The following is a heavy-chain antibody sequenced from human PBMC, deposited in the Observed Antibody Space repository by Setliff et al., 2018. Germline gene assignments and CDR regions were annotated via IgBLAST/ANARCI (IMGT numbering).Heavy chain of an antibody. J-gene: IGHJ5*02. D-gene: IGHD2-15*01. CDR3: AKDQGYCSGGSCYSDGWFDP. CDR2: ISGSGSIT. CDR1: GFTFSSYW. V-gene: IGHV3-23*01. Sequence: GGSLRLSCAASGFTFSSYWMSWVRQAPGKGLEWVSVISGSGSITYYADSVKGRFTISRDNSKNTLYLQMNSLRAEDTAVYYCAKDQGYCSGGSCYSDGWFDPWGQGTLVTVSS.